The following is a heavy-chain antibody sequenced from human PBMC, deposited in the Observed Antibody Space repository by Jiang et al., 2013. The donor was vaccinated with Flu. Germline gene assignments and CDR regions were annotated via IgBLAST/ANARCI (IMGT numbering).Heavy chain of an antibody. D-gene: IGHD2-15*01. CDR3: ARENYCSGGSCYRWFDP. V-gene: IGHV6-1*01. CDR1: SVSSNSAA. J-gene: IGHJ5*02. CDR2: TYYRSKWNN. Sequence: SVSSNSAAWNWIRQSPSRGLEWLGRTYYRSKWNNDYAVSVKSRITINPDTSKNQFSLQLNSVIPEDTAVYYCARENYCSGGSCYRWFDPWGQGTLVTVSS.